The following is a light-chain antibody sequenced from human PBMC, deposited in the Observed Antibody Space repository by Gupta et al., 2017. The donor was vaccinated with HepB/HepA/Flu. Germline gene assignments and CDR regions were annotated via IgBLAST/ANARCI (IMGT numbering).Light chain of an antibody. CDR3: QKDNSAPLT. V-gene: IGKV1-27*01. Sequence: DIQMTQSPSSLSASVGDRVTITCRASQGISSYLAWYQHKPGKGPKLLIYAASTVQSGVPSRFSGSGSGTDFTLTISSLQPEDGATYYCQKDNSAPLTFGGGTKVQIK. CDR1: QGISSY. CDR2: AAS. J-gene: IGKJ4*01.